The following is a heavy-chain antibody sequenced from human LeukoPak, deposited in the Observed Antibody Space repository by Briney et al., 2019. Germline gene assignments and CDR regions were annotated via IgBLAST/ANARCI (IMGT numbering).Heavy chain of an antibody. CDR2: ISGSGGST. Sequence: GGSLRLSCAASGFTFSSYARSWVRQAPGKGLEWVSAISGSGGSTYYADSVKGRFTISRDNSKNTLYLQMNSLRAEDTAVYYCAKDLTRIAAAGATNWFDPWGQGTLVTVSS. D-gene: IGHD6-13*01. V-gene: IGHV3-23*01. CDR3: AKDLTRIAAAGATNWFDP. J-gene: IGHJ5*02. CDR1: GFTFSSYA.